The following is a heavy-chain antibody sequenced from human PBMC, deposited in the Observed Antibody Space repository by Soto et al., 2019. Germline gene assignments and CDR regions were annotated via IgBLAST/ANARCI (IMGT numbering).Heavy chain of an antibody. J-gene: IGHJ5*01. D-gene: IGHD2-15*01. CDR2: IYWDDDK. CDR1: GFSLSTHGVG. V-gene: IGHV2-5*02. CDR3: AHAMLYCTGGSCSTWFDS. Sequence: QITLKESGHTLVKPTQTLTLTCTFSGFSLSTHGVGVGWIRQPAGKALEWLALIYWDDDKRYSASLNSRLTITKDTSKNQVVLTMTNVDPVDTATYYCAHAMLYCTGGSCSTWFDSWGPGTLVTVSS.